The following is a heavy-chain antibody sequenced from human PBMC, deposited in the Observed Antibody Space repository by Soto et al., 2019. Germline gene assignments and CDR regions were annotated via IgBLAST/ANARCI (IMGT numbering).Heavy chain of an antibody. CDR1: GYTFTSYY. J-gene: IGHJ4*02. CDR2: INPSGGST. Sequence: ASVKVSCKASGYTFTSYYMHWVRQAPGQGLEWMGIINPSGGSTSYTQKFQGRVTMTRDTSTSTVYMELSSLRSEDTAVYYCARDKRRDCTNGVCYFAYWGQGTLVTVSS. CDR3: ARDKRRDCTNGVCYFAY. D-gene: IGHD2-8*01. V-gene: IGHV1-46*01.